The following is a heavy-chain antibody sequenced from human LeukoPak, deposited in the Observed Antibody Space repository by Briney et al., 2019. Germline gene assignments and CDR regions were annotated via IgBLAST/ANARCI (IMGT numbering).Heavy chain of an antibody. CDR1: GGSISSSNW. CDR2: IYHSGST. Sequence: SETLSLTCAVSGGSISSSNWWSWVRQPPGKGLEWIGEIYHSGSTNYNPSLKSRVTISVDKSKNQFSLKLSSVTAADTAVYYCARLTIAAAGGIDYWGQGTLVTVSS. V-gene: IGHV4-4*02. J-gene: IGHJ4*02. D-gene: IGHD6-13*01. CDR3: ARLTIAAAGGIDY.